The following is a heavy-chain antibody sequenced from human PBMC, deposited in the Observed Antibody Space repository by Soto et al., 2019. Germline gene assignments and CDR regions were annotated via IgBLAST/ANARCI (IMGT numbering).Heavy chain of an antibody. Sequence: ASVKVSCKASGGTFNSYTISWVRQAPGQGLEWMGRIIPILGIANYAQKFQGRVTITADKSTSTAYMELSSLRSEDTAVYYCARDHCSSTSCYSPWFDPWGQGTLVTVSS. V-gene: IGHV1-69*04. CDR2: IIPILGIA. CDR3: ARDHCSSTSCYSPWFDP. D-gene: IGHD2-2*01. J-gene: IGHJ5*02. CDR1: GGTFNSYT.